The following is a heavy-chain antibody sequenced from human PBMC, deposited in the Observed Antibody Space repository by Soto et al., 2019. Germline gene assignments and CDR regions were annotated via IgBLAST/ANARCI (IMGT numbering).Heavy chain of an antibody. CDR1: GGSFSGYY. J-gene: IGHJ6*02. CDR2: INHSGST. Sequence: TSETLSLTCAVYGGSFSGYYWRWIRQPPGKGLEWVGEINHSGSTNYNPSLKSRVSISVDTSKNQLSLKLSSVTAADTAVYYCARGRGSSWYYYYYGMDVWGQGTTVTVSS. V-gene: IGHV4-34*01. D-gene: IGHD6-13*01. CDR3: ARGRGSSWYYYYYGMDV.